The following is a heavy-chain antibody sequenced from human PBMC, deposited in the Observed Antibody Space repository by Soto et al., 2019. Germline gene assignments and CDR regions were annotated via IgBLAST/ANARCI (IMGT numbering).Heavy chain of an antibody. D-gene: IGHD3-3*01. CDR1: GCTFTSYY. Sequence: ASVRVSCKASGCTFTSYYMHWVRQAPGQGLEWMGIINPSGGSTSYAQKFQGRVTMTRDTFTSTVYIELRSLRSADTPVYCCARPLPIPGFLEPFLDYYYCGMDVSGQGTTGTV. J-gene: IGHJ6*02. CDR3: ARPLPIPGFLEPFLDYYYCGMDV. CDR2: INPSGGST. V-gene: IGHV1-46*01.